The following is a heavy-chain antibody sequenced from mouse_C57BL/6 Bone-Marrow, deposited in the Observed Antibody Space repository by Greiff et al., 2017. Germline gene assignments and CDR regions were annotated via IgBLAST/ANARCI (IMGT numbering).Heavy chain of an antibody. J-gene: IGHJ3*01. CDR3: TRIAY. CDR2: IDPENGDT. V-gene: IGHV14-4*01. Sequence: VQPQQSGAELVRPGASVKLSRTASGFNIKDDYMHWVKRRPEQGLEWIGWIDPENGDTEYASKFQGKATITVDTSSNTAYLQLSGPTSEDTAVYCCTRIAYWGRGTLVTVSA. CDR1: GFNIKDDY.